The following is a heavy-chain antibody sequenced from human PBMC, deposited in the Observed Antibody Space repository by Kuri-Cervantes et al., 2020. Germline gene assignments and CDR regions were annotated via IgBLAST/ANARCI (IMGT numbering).Heavy chain of an antibody. J-gene: IGHJ4*02. V-gene: IGHV3-30*02. CDR2: IRYDGSNK. CDR3: AKDGSIAVAGFDY. D-gene: IGHD6-19*01. Sequence: GGSLRLSCAASGFIFSSYGMHWVRQAPGKGLEWVAFIRYDGSNKYYADSVKGRFTISRDNSKNTLYLQMNSLRAEDTAVYYCAKDGSIAVAGFDYWGQGTLVTVSS. CDR1: GFIFSSYG.